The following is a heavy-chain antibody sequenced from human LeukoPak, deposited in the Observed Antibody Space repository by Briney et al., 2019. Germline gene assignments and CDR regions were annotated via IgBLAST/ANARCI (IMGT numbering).Heavy chain of an antibody. CDR3: ARHGRGTGSGWYWFY. D-gene: IGHD6-19*01. CDR1: GGSISSSSYY. V-gene: IGHV4-39*01. J-gene: IGHJ4*02. Sequence: SETLSLTCTVSGGSISSSSYYWGWLRQPPGKGLEWIGSIYYSGSTYYNPSLKSRVTISVDTSKNQFSLKLSSVTAADTAVYYCARHGRGTGSGWYWFYWGQGTLVTVSS. CDR2: IYYSGST.